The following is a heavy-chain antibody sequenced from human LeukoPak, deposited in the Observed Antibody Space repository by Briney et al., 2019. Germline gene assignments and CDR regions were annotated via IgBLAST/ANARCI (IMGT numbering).Heavy chain of an antibody. CDR1: GGSFSGYY. CDR3: ARGGGPTMIVVAFDY. Sequence: SETLSLTCAVYGGSFSGYYWSWIRQPPAKGLEWIGEINHSGSTNYNPSLKSRVTISVDTSKNQFSLKLSSVAAADTAVYYCARGGGPTMIVVAFDYWGQGTLVTVSS. V-gene: IGHV4-34*01. D-gene: IGHD3-22*01. J-gene: IGHJ4*02. CDR2: INHSGST.